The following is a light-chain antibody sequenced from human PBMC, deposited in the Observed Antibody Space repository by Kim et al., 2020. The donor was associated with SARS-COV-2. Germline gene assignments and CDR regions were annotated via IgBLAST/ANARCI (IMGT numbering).Light chain of an antibody. V-gene: IGKV3-20*01. CDR1: QNVRSID. Sequence: SPGESATPSCRASQNVRSIDLAWYQTRPGQAPRLLIFNASNRAAGIPDRFSGSGSGTEFTLTISRLEPEDFALYFCQQYRGSPATFGGGTKVDIK. J-gene: IGKJ4*01. CDR3: QQYRGSPAT. CDR2: NAS.